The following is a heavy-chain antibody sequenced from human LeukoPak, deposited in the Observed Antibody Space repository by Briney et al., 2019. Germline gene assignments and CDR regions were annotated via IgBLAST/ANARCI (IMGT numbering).Heavy chain of an antibody. D-gene: IGHD2-15*01. CDR1: GYTFTGYY. Sequence: ASVKVSCKASGYTFTGYYMHRVRQAPGQGLEWVGWMNPNTADTNYAQRFQGRVTMTRDMSISTAYMELSSLRSDDTAIFYCARSSGDSSLDYWGQGTLVTVSS. J-gene: IGHJ4*02. V-gene: IGHV1-2*02. CDR2: MNPNTADT. CDR3: ARSSGDSSLDY.